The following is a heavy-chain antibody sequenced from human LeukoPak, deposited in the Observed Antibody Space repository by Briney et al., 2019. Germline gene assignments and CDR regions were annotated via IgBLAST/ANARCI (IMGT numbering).Heavy chain of an antibody. J-gene: IGHJ4*02. CDR2: MYYSGST. V-gene: IGHV4-39*07. CDR3: ARGRGYYDSSGYYNRYYFDY. Sequence: SETLSLTCTVSGGSISNYYWGWIRQPPGKGLEWIGSMYYSGSTDYNPSLKSRVTTSIDTSKNQFSLKLSSVTAADTAVYYCARGRGYYDSSGYYNRYYFDYWGQGTLVTVSS. D-gene: IGHD3-22*01. CDR1: GGSISNYY.